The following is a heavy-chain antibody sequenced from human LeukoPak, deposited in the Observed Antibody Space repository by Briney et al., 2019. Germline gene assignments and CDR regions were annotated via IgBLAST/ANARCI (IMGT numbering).Heavy chain of an antibody. CDR1: GFTFSDYY. Sequence: GGSLRLSCAASGFTFSDYYMSWIRQAPGKGLEWVSYISSSGSTIYYADSVKGRFTISRDNSKNTLYLQMNSLRAEDTAVYYCARDPEMATGGYFDYWGQGTLVTASS. CDR3: ARDPEMATGGYFDY. CDR2: ISSSGSTI. J-gene: IGHJ4*02. D-gene: IGHD5-24*01. V-gene: IGHV3-11*04.